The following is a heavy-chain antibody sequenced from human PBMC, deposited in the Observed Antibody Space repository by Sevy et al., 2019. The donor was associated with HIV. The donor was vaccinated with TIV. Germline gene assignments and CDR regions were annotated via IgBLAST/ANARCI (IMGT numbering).Heavy chain of an antibody. J-gene: IGHJ6*02. V-gene: IGHV3-30*04. D-gene: IGHD4-17*01. Sequence: GGSLRLSCAASRFSFSVYAMHWVRQDPGRGLEWVAVISHDGSEKFYADSVKGRFTVSRDNSKNMLYLQMNSLRAEDTAVYYCARDHVKDGDLGDYYYFAMDVWGQGTTVTVSS. CDR1: RFSFSVYA. CDR2: ISHDGSEK. CDR3: ARDHVKDGDLGDYYYFAMDV.